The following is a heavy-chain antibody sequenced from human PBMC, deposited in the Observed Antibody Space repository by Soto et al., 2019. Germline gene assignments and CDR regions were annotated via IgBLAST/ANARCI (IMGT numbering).Heavy chain of an antibody. CDR3: ARAVRRDRSSWHSGAFDC. D-gene: IGHD2-2*01. V-gene: IGHV1-2*04. CDR2: INPDTGGT. CDR1: GYTFTGYY. Sequence: ASVKVSCKTSGYTFTGYYLHWMRQAPGKGLEWMGWINPDTGGTDLTQKFQGWVTMTRDTSISTAYMELSNVKPDDTAVYYCARAVRRDRSSWHSGAFDCWGQ. J-gene: IGHJ4*02.